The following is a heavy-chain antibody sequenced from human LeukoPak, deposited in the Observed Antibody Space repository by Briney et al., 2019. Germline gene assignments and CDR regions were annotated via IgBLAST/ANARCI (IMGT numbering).Heavy chain of an antibody. CDR3: AKDASTVTLHADY. D-gene: IGHD4-17*01. V-gene: IGHV3-23*01. CDR2: ISGGGTT. Sequence: GGSLRLSCAASGFTFSISAMKWVRQAPGKGLEWVSSISGGGTTYYADSVRGRFIISRDNSKNTLYLQMNSLRAEDTAVYYCAKDASTVTLHADYWGQGTLVTVSS. CDR1: GFTFSISA. J-gene: IGHJ4*02.